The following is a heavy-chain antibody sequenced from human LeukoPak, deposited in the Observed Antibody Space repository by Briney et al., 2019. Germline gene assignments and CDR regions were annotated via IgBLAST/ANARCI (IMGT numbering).Heavy chain of an antibody. CDR1: GYTFTSYY. CDR2: INPSGGST. Sequence: WASVKVSCKASGYTFTSYYMHWVRQAPGQGLEWMGIINPSGGSTSYAQKFQGRVTMTRDMSTSTVYMELSSLRSEDTAVYYCARDDSPSWAYYDSRNDAFDIWGQGTMVTVSS. CDR3: ARDDSPSWAYYDSRNDAFDI. V-gene: IGHV1-46*01. J-gene: IGHJ3*02. D-gene: IGHD3-22*01.